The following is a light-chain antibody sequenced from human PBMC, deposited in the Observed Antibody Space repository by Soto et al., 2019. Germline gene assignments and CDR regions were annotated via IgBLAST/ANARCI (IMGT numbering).Light chain of an antibody. Sequence: QSVLTQPPSASGTPGQRVTISCSGSSSNIGSNYVYWYQQLPGTAPKLLIYRNNKRPSGVPDRFSGSKSGTSASLAISGLRSEDEADYYCAAWDDSLMGVVFGGGTQLTVL. CDR2: RNN. V-gene: IGLV1-47*01. J-gene: IGLJ2*01. CDR3: AAWDDSLMGVV. CDR1: SSNIGSNY.